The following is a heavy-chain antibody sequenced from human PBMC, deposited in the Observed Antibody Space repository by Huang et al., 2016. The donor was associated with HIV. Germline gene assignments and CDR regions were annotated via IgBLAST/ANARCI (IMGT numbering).Heavy chain of an antibody. D-gene: IGHD3-3*01. V-gene: IGHV4-39*01. Sequence: QLQLQESGPGQVKPSETLSLTCTVSGGSIDNRNSYWGWIRKPPGKGLEWIGNIYYSWTTYYNPSRKSRVTLSVDTSNNQFSLRLDSVTAADTAVYYCARRWDYDVWGGSSYYFGSWGQGTLVTVSS. CDR1: GGSIDNRNSY. CDR2: IYYSWTT. J-gene: IGHJ4*02. CDR3: ARRWDYDVWGGSSYYFGS.